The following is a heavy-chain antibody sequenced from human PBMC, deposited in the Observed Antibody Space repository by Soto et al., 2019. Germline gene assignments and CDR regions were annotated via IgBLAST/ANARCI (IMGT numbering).Heavy chain of an antibody. CDR1: GFPFSGYY. CDR2: ISSISSYT. Sequence: GGSLRLSRSAPGFPFSGYYMSWIRQGPGGGLEWVSYISSISSYTNYADSVKGRFTISRDNAKDSLYLQMNSLRAEDTAVYYCARVGYYGSGSYYNYDYWGQGTLVTVSS. D-gene: IGHD3-10*01. J-gene: IGHJ4*02. CDR3: ARVGYYGSGSYYNYDY. V-gene: IGHV3-11*06.